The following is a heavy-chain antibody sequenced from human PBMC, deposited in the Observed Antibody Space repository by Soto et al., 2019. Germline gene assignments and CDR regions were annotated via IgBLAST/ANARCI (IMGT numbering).Heavy chain of an antibody. V-gene: IGHV3-30-3*01. D-gene: IGHD2-8*01. CDR2: ISYDGSNK. CDR1: GFTFSSYA. Sequence: GGSLRLSCAASGFTFSSYAMHWVRQAPGKGLEWVAVISYDGSNKYYADSVKGRFTISRDNSISTLFLQMNSLTTEDTAVYYCAHPRGYGVFDAYDIWGQGTLVTVSS. CDR3: AHPRGYGVFDAYDI. J-gene: IGHJ3*02.